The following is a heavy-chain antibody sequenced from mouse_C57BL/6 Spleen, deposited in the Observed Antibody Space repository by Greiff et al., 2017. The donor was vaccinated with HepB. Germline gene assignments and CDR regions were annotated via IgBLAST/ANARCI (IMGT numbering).Heavy chain of an antibody. D-gene: IGHD1-1*01. V-gene: IGHV5-17*01. J-gene: IGHJ1*03. CDR2: ISSGSSTI. CDR1: GFTFSDYG. Sequence: EVMLVESGGGLVKPGGSLKLSCAASGFTFSDYGMHWVRQAPEKGLEWVAYISSGSSTIYYADTVKGRFTISRDNAKTTLFLQMTSLRSEDTAMYYCARPFYYYGSSGYFDVWGTGTTVTVSS. CDR3: ARPFYYYGSSGYFDV.